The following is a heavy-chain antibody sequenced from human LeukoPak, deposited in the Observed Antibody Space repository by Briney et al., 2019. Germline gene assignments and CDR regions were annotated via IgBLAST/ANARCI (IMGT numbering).Heavy chain of an antibody. Sequence: GGSLRLSCAASGFTFSTYGMHWVRKAPGKGLEGGAFIRYDGTNKYYADSVKGRFTISRDNSKNTLYLQMNSLRAEDTAVYYCAKGATTVTQTPFDYWGQGTLVTVSS. CDR1: GFTFSTYG. J-gene: IGHJ4*02. D-gene: IGHD4-17*01. V-gene: IGHV3-30*02. CDR2: IRYDGTNK. CDR3: AKGATTVTQTPFDY.